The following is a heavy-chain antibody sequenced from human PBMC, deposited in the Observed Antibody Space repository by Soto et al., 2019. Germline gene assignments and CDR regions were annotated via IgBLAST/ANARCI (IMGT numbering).Heavy chain of an antibody. CDR1: GGSISSGDYY. Sequence: QVQLQESGPGLVKPSQTLSLTCTVSGGSISSGDYYWSWIRQHPGKALEWIGYTYYSGSTYYNPALKSRVTISVETSKNQFALKLSSVTAADTAVYYCARLGYGDYSSQYWGQGTLVTVSS. V-gene: IGHV4-31*03. J-gene: IGHJ4*02. CDR3: ARLGYGDYSSQY. D-gene: IGHD4-17*01. CDR2: TYYSGST.